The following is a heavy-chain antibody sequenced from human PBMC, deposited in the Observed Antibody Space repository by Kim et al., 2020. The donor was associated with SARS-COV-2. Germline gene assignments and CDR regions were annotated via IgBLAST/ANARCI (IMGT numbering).Heavy chain of an antibody. CDR2: ITKSSTTI. V-gene: IGHV3-48*02. J-gene: IGHJ3*02. D-gene: IGHD3-16*01. CDR1: GFTFSAYD. CDR3: VRDRMGGAFDM. Sequence: GGSLRLSCATSGFTFSAYDMNWVGQAPGKGLEWLSFITKSSTTIYYADSVEGRFTISRDNAKNSLFLQMNSLRDEDTALYYCVRDRMGGAFDMWGQGTMV.